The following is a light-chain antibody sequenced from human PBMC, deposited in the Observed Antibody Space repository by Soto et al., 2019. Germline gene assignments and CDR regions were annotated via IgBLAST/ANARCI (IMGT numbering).Light chain of an antibody. J-gene: IGKJ2*01. Sequence: EIVMTQSPPSLTVTPGEPASISCRSSQRLLHSNGNIFLDWYLQRPGQSPQLLIYLGFNRASGVPDRVSGSVAGTDFSLKISRLEAEDVGVYYCMQALLTPYTFGQGTKLEIK. CDR1: QRLLHSNGNIF. CDR2: LGF. V-gene: IGKV2-28*01. CDR3: MQALLTPYT.